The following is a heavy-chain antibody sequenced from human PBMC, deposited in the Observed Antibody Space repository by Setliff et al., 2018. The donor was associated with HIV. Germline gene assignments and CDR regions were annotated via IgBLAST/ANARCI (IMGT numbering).Heavy chain of an antibody. CDR2: IYTSGLT. CDR3: ARGNDYYDSSGYFPPDY. Sequence: SETLSLTCAVSGYSISSGYYWVWIRQPALKGLEWIGRIYTSGLTNYTPSLTSRVTISVDTSKNQVSLKLSSVTASDTAVYYCARGNDYYDSSGYFPPDYWGQGTLVTVSS. CDR1: GYSISSGYY. D-gene: IGHD3-22*01. J-gene: IGHJ4*02. V-gene: IGHV4-38-2*01.